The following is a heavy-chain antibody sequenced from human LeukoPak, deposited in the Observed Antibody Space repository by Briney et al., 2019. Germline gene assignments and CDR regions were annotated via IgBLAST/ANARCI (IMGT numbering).Heavy chain of an antibody. D-gene: IGHD6-19*01. Sequence: GGSLRLSCAASGFTFSSYAMSWVRQAPGKGLEWVSTISGSGSSTYYADSVKGRFTISRDNSKNTLYLQMNSLRAEDTAVYYCAKVRLIAVAGTSDFDYWGQGTLVTVSS. V-gene: IGHV3-23*01. CDR3: AKVRLIAVAGTSDFDY. CDR2: ISGSGSST. J-gene: IGHJ4*02. CDR1: GFTFSSYA.